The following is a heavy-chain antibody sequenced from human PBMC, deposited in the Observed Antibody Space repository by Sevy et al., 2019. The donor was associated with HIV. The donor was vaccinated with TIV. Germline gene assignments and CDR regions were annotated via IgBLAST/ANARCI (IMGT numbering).Heavy chain of an antibody. Sequence: GGSLRLSCAASGFAFTNYYAMHWVRQAPGKGLEWVSYISTSTSTTTIYYADSVKGRFTISRDNAKNSIYLQMNSLRVDDTAVYYCARAAGWFDAWGQGTLVTVSS. CDR3: ARAAGWFDA. CDR2: ISTSTSTTTI. J-gene: IGHJ5*02. CDR1: GFAFTNY. V-gene: IGHV3-48*03.